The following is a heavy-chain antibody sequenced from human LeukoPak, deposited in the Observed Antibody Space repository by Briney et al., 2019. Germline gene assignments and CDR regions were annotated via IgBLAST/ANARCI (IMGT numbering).Heavy chain of an antibody. V-gene: IGHV1-18*01. J-gene: IGHJ5*02. CDR2: ISAYNGNT. D-gene: IGHD6-13*01. CDR1: GYTFTSYG. Sequence: ASVKVSCEASGYTFTSYGISWVRQAPGQGLEWMGGISAYNGNTNYAQKLQGRVTITTDTSTNTAYMELRRVRSDETDVYYCARVPIAVAGIGWFDPWGQGTLVTVSS. CDR3: ARVPIAVAGIGWFDP.